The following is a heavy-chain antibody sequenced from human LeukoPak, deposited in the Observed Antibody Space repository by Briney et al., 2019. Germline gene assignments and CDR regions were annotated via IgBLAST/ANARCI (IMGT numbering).Heavy chain of an antibody. CDR3: AKSLSGRNYYYLGMDV. CDR1: GFTFSTYW. CDR2: ISGSGGRT. Sequence: GGSLRLSCAASGFTFSTYWMHWVRQAPGKGLEWVSGISGSGGRTDYADSVKGRFTISRDNSKNTLYLQMNSLRAEDTAVYYCAKSLSGRNYYYLGMDVWGQGTTVTVSS. J-gene: IGHJ6*02. V-gene: IGHV3-23*01. D-gene: IGHD3-10*01.